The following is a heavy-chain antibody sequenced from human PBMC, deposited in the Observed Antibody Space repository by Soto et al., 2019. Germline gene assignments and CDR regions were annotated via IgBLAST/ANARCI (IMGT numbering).Heavy chain of an antibody. V-gene: IGHV1-8*01. CDR1: GYTFTSYD. CDR2: MNPNSGNT. J-gene: IGHJ5*02. D-gene: IGHD2-8*01. Sequence: QVQLVQSGAEVKKPGASVKVSCKASGYTFTSYDINWVRQATGQGLEWMGWMNPNSGNTGYAQKFQGRVTVTRNTSIRTAYMGLSSLRSEDTAVYSCAREVSYWFDPWGQGTLVTVSS. CDR3: AREVSYWFDP.